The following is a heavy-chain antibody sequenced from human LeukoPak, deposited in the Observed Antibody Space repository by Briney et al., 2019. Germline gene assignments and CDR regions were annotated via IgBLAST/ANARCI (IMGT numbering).Heavy chain of an antibody. CDR1: GGSISSYY. CDR3: ARAVEIATMDI. J-gene: IGHJ3*02. D-gene: IGHD5-24*01. V-gene: IGHV4-59*01. Sequence: SSETLSLTCTVSGGSISSYYWSWIRQPPGKGLEWIGYIYYSGSTNYNPSLKSRVTISVDTSKNQFSLKLSSMTAADTAVYYCARAVEIATMDIWGQGTMVTVSS. CDR2: IYYSGST.